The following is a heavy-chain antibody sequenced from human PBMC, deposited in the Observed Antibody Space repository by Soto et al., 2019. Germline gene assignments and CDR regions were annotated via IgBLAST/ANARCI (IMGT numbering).Heavy chain of an antibody. Sequence: PGESLKISCQGSGYRFTSSWIGWVRQMPGKGLEWLGNVYPSDSDVRYSPSFQGQVTISADNSINTAYLHWLNLKASDTAIYYCTKAATSTFDYWGQGTRVTVSS. CDR1: GYRFTSSW. CDR2: VYPSDSDV. CDR3: TKAATSTFDY. J-gene: IGHJ4*02. D-gene: IGHD3-3*02. V-gene: IGHV5-51*01.